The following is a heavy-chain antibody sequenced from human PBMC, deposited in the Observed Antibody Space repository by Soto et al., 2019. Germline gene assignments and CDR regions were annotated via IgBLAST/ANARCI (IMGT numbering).Heavy chain of an antibody. CDR2: ITSYNSYI. J-gene: IGHJ4*02. V-gene: IGHV3-21*01. CDR3: VRARSTDSRPDY. CDR1: GFIFTLYS. Sequence: GGSLRLSCAASGFIFTLYSMIWVRQAPGKGLEWIASITSYNSYINYAQTLKGRFTISRDNAKNTVFLQLDSLRAEDTAVYFCVRARSTDSRPDYWGQGTLVTVSS. D-gene: IGHD3-22*01.